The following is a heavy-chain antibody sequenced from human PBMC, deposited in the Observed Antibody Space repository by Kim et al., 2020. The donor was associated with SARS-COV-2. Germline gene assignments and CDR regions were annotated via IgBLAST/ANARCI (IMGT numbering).Heavy chain of an antibody. CDR3: ARTDYDLYNYYYYMDV. Sequence: GGSLRLSCAASGFTFSSYEMNWVRQAPGKGLEWVSYISSSGSTIYYADSVKGRFTISRDNAKNSLYLQMNSLRAEDTAVYYCARTDYDLYNYYYYMDVWGKGTTVTVSS. J-gene: IGHJ6*03. V-gene: IGHV3-48*03. CDR1: GFTFSSYE. CDR2: ISSSGSTI. D-gene: IGHD3-16*01.